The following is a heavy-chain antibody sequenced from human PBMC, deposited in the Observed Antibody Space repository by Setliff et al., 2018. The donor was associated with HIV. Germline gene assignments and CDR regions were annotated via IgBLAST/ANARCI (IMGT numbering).Heavy chain of an antibody. J-gene: IGHJ3*02. CDR1: GYSISSGYY. CDR3: ARGTTLNVVPDAFDT. CDR2: IYHAGNT. V-gene: IGHV4-38-2*02. Sequence: SETLSLTCTVTGYSISSGYYWAWIRQPPGEGLEWIGYIYHAGNTYYNPSLKSRVTISVDTSKNQISLRLNSLTAADTAVYYRARGTTLNVVPDAFDTWGQGTMVTVSS. D-gene: IGHD4-17*01.